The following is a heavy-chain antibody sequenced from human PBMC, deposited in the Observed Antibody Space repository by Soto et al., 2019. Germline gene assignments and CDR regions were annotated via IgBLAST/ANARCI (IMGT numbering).Heavy chain of an antibody. CDR2: IYHSGST. V-gene: IGHV4-30-2*01. CDR1: GGSISSGGYS. Sequence: SETLSLTCAVSGGSISSGGYSWSWIRQPPGKGLEWIGYIYHSGSTYYNPSLKSRVTISVDRSKNQFSLKLSSVTAADTAVYYCARVPLNGGNGHFDYWGQGTLVTVSS. CDR3: ARVPLNGGNGHFDY. J-gene: IGHJ4*02. D-gene: IGHD2-15*01.